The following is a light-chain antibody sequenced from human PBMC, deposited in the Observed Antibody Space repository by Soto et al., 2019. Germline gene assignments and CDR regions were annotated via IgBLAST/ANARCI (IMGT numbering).Light chain of an antibody. V-gene: IGKV3-11*01. CDR3: QQRSNWRTT. CDR1: QSVSSY. CDR2: DAS. J-gene: IGKJ1*01. Sequence: EIVFTQSPATLSLSPGERATLSCRASQSVSSYLAWYQQKPGQAPRLLIYDASNRATGIPARFSGSGSGTDFTLTISSXEPEDFAVYYCQQRSNWRTTFGQGTKVDIK.